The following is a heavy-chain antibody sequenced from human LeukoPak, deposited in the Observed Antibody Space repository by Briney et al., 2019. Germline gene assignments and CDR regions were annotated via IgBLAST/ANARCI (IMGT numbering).Heavy chain of an antibody. CDR2: INHSGST. CDR1: GGSFSGYY. Sequence: PSETLSLTCAVYGGSFSGYYWSWIRQPPGKGLEWIGEINHSGSTNYNPSLKSRVTISVDTSKNQFFLKLSSVTAADTAVYYCARDLGDSSGYYYGYYYYYGMDVWGQGTTVTVSS. J-gene: IGHJ6*02. CDR3: ARDLGDSSGYYYGYYYYYGMDV. V-gene: IGHV4-34*01. D-gene: IGHD3-22*01.